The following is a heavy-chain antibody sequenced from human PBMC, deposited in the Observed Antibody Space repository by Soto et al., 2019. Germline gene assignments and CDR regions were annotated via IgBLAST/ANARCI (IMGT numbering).Heavy chain of an antibody. CDR2: ISGSGGST. CDR1: GFTFSSYA. Sequence: GGSLRLCCAASGFTFSSYAMSWVRQAPGKGLEWVSAISGSGGSTYYADSVKGRFTISRDNSKNTLYLQMNSLRAEDTAVYYCAKSPPTYYGSGSSLKPFDYWGQGTLVTVSS. V-gene: IGHV3-23*01. D-gene: IGHD3-10*01. CDR3: AKSPPTYYGSGSSLKPFDY. J-gene: IGHJ4*02.